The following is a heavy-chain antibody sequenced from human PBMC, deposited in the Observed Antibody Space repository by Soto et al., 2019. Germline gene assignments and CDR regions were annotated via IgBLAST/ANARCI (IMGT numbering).Heavy chain of an antibody. D-gene: IGHD2-15*01. V-gene: IGHV4-59*01. Sequence: SQPLSLTCTVSGGSISIYEWSWLLQPPGKGLEWIGYIYYSGSTNYNPSLKSRVTISVDTSKNQFSLKRSSVTAADTAVYYCARGSRSPLHPFDIWGQGTMVTV. CDR3: ARGSRSPLHPFDI. J-gene: IGHJ3*02. CDR2: IYYSGST. CDR1: GGSISIYE.